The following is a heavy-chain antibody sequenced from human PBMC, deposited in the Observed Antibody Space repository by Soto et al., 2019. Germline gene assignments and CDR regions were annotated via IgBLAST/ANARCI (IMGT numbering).Heavy chain of an antibody. D-gene: IGHD2-21*02. V-gene: IGHV3-74*01. CDR1: GFTFSNYW. J-gene: IGHJ4*02. CDR3: AKGRAVGTD. CDR2: INTDGSDT. Sequence: VQLVESGGGLVQPGGSLRLSCAASGFTFSNYWMHWVRQAPGKGLVWLSRINTDGSDTFYADSVKGRFTISRDNPKNTLYLQMSSLRANDTAVYYCAKGRAVGTDWGQGTLVTVSS.